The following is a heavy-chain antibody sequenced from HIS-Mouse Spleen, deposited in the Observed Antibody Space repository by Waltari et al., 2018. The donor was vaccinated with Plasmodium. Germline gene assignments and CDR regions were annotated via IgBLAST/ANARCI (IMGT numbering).Heavy chain of an antibody. J-gene: IGHJ4*02. D-gene: IGHD3-16*01. Sequence: QVQLVESGGGVVQPGRSLRLSCAASGFTFSSYSMHWVRQAPGKGLEWVAVISYDGSNKYYADSGKGRFTISRDNSKNTLYLQMNSLRAEDTAVYYCAKAQGVINFDYWGQGTLVTVSS. CDR1: GFTFSSYS. CDR2: ISYDGSNK. V-gene: IGHV3-30*18. CDR3: AKAQGVINFDY.